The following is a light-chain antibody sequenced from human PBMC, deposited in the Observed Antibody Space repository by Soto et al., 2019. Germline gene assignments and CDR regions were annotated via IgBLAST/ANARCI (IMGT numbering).Light chain of an antibody. V-gene: IGKV3-20*01. CDR2: VAS. J-gene: IGKJ1*01. CDR1: KSVSSSY. CDR3: QQYGSSPWT. Sequence: EVVLTQSPGTVSLSPGERATLSCRASKSVSSSYLAWYQQKPGQGPRLLIYVASSRATGIPDRFSGSGSGTDFTLTISRLEPEDFAVYYCQQYGSSPWTFGQGTKVEIK.